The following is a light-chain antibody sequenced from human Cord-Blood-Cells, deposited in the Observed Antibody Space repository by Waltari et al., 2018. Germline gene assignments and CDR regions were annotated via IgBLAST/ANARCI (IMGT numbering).Light chain of an antibody. V-gene: IGKV1-39*01. Sequence: DIQIPQSPSSLSASVGDRVTLTCRASQSISSYLNWYQQKPGKAPKLLIYAASSLQSGVPSRFSGSGSGTDFTLTISSLQPEDFATYYCQQSYSTPFTFGPGTKVDIK. J-gene: IGKJ3*01. CDR2: AAS. CDR1: QSISSY. CDR3: QQSYSTPFT.